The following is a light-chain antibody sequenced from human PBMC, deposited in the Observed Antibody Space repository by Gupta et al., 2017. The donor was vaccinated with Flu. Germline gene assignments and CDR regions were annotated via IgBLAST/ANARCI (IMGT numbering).Light chain of an antibody. J-gene: IGLJ2*01. CDR2: DDN. CDR1: NIGRKS. V-gene: IGLV3-21*02. CDR3: QVWDTSSDHVV. Sequence: GGNNIGRKSVHWYQQKPGQAPVLVVHDDNDRPSGIPERFSGSNSGNTATLAISRVEAGDEADYYCQVWDTSSDHVVFGGGTKLTVL.